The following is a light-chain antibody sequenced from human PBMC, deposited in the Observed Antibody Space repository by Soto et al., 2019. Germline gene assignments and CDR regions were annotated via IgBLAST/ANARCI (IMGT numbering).Light chain of an antibody. CDR1: QSIQPF. J-gene: IGKJ2*01. CDR2: LAS. CDR3: KHYNSHSYYT. V-gene: IGKV1-5*03. Sequence: DIQLTQFPSTLSASVGDAVTITCRASQSIQPFLAWYQQKPGKAPKLLIYLASRLESGVASRFSGSGSGTEFGTEFTLTITNLQPDVFATYFCKHYNSHSYYTFGQGTKLEVK.